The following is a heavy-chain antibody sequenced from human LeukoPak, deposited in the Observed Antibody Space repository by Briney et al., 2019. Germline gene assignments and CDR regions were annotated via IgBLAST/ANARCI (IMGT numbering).Heavy chain of an antibody. J-gene: IGHJ4*02. V-gene: IGHV1-69*05. CDR2: IIPIFGTA. CDR3: ARGPYYYYDSSGYFDY. Sequence: SVKVSCKASGGTFSSYAISWVRQAPGQGLEWMGRIIPIFGTANHAQKFQGRVTITTDESTSTAYMELSSLRSEDTAVYYCARGPYYYYDSSGYFDYWGQGTLVTVSS. D-gene: IGHD3-22*01. CDR1: GGTFSSYA.